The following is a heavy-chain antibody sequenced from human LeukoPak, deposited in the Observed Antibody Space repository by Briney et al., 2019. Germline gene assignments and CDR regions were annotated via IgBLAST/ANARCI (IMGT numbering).Heavy chain of an antibody. D-gene: IGHD6-13*01. J-gene: IGHJ4*02. CDR3: ARGPGSSWYLFDY. V-gene: IGHV4-4*07. CDR2: VYTSVST. Sequence: SETLSLTCTVSGGSISSYYWSWIRQPAGNGLEWIGRVYTSVSTNYNPSLKSRVTMSVDTSENQFSLKLSSVTASDTAVYYCARGPGSSWYLFDYWGQGTLVTVSS. CDR1: GGSISSYY.